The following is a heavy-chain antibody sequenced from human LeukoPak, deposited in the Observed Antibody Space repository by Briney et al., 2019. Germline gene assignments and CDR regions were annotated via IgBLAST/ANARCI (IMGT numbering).Heavy chain of an antibody. V-gene: IGHV3-7*01. D-gene: IGHD1-26*01. J-gene: IGHJ4*02. CDR1: GFTFSSNL. CDR3: ARDLRWELPNDY. Sequence: GGSLRLSCAAPGFTFSSNLLSFVCPAPGGGLEWVANIKQDGSEKYYVASVKGRFTISRDNAKNSLYLQMNSLRAEDTAVYYCARDLRWELPNDYWGQGTLVTVSS. CDR2: IKQDGSEK.